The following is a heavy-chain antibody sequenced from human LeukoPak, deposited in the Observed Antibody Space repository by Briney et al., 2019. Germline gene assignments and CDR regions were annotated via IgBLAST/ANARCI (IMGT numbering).Heavy chain of an antibody. J-gene: IGHJ4*02. CDR1: GYTFTSYG. CDR3: ARDQEGFDY. CDR2: IYPRDGST. Sequence: ASVKVSCKASGYTFTSYGISWVRQAPGQGLEWMGMIYPRDGSTSYARKFQGRVTVTRDTSTSTVHMELSGLRSEDTAVYYCARDQEGFDYWGQGTLVTVSS. V-gene: IGHV1-46*01.